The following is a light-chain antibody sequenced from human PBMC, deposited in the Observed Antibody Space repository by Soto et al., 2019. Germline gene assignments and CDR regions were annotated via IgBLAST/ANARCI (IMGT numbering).Light chain of an antibody. V-gene: IGKV3-11*01. CDR3: QQYQNSPRT. CDR1: QSVSSY. J-gene: IGKJ1*01. CDR2: DAS. Sequence: EIVLTQSPATLSLSPGERATLSCRASQSVSSYLAWYQQKPGQAPRLLIYDASNRATGIPARFSGSGSGTDFTLTISSLEPADFAVYYCQQYQNSPRTFGQGTKVDIK.